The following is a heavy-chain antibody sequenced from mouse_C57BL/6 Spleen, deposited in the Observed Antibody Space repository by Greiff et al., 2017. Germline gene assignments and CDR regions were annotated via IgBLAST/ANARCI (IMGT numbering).Heavy chain of an antibody. CDR2: IDPENGDP. CDR3: TTYGSSLAWFAY. CDR1: GFNIKDDY. V-gene: IGHV14-4*01. D-gene: IGHD1-1*01. J-gene: IGHJ3*01. Sequence: VQLKESGAELVRPGASVKLSCTASGFNIKDDYLHWVKQRPEQGLEWIGWIDPENGDPEYASKFQGKATITADTSSNTASLQLSSLTSADTAVYYCTTYGSSLAWFAYWGQGTLVTVSA.